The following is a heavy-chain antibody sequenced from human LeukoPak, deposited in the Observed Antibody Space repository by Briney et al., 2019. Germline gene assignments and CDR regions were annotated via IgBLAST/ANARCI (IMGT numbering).Heavy chain of an antibody. CDR2: IYYSGTT. CDR3: ARDRASAGGFDY. D-gene: IGHD2-15*01. J-gene: IGHJ4*02. CDR1: GGSISPYY. V-gene: IGHV4-59*01. Sequence: SETLSLTCSVSGGSISPYYWSWIRQPPGKGLEWIGYIYYSGTTNYNPSLQSRITISVATSKNQFSLKLSSVTAADTALYYCARDRASAGGFDYWGQGTLVTVSS.